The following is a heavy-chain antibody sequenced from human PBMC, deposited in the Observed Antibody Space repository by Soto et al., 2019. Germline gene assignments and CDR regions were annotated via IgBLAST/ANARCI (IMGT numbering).Heavy chain of an antibody. J-gene: IGHJ6*02. Sequence: PSETLSLTCTVSGGSLSSYYWSWIRQAPGKGLENLGYVYYSDSINYNPSFKSRVTISVDTSRNQFFLTLNSMTAADTAVYYCARHLTYCSAGSCYSDFPYYGMDVWGQGTTVTVSS. CDR3: ARHLTYCSAGSCYSDFPYYGMDV. V-gene: IGHV4-59*08. D-gene: IGHD2-15*01. CDR2: VYYSDSI. CDR1: GGSLSSYY.